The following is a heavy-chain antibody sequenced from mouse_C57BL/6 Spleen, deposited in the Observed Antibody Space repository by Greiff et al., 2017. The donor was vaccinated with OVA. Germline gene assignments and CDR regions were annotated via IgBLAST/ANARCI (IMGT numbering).Heavy chain of an antibody. CDR3: AYYYGSSYVYAMDY. J-gene: IGHJ4*01. Sequence: EVPLVESGGGLVKPGGSLKLSCAASGFTFSDYGMHWVRQAPEKGLEWVAYISSGSSTIYYADTVKGRFTISRDNAKNTLFLQMTSLRSEDTAMYYCAYYYGSSYVYAMDYWGQGTSVTVSS. CDR2: ISSGSSTI. V-gene: IGHV5-17*01. CDR1: GFTFSDYG. D-gene: IGHD1-1*01.